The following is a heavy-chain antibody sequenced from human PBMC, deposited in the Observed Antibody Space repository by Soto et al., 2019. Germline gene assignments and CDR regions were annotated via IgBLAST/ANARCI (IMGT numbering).Heavy chain of an antibody. Sequence: SSVKVSCKASGYTFTSYGISWVRQAPGQGLEWMGWISAYNGNTNYAQKLQGRVTMTTDTSTSTAYMELRSLRSDDTAVYYCARGSGSYQFGRLYYFDYWGQGTLVTVSS. V-gene: IGHV1-18*01. CDR2: ISAYNGNT. CDR3: ARGSGSYQFGRLYYFDY. J-gene: IGHJ4*02. D-gene: IGHD1-26*01. CDR1: GYTFTSYG.